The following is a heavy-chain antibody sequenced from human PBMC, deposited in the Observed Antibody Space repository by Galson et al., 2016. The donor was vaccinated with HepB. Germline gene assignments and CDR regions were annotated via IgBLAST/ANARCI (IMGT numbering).Heavy chain of an antibody. CDR3: ATLGVY. CDR1: GFTFSSFA. CDR2: IGSTSNYI. Sequence: LRLSCAASGFTFSSFAMNWVRQAPGKGLEWVSSIGSTSNYIKYADSVMGRFTISRDNTKNSVTLQMNSLGVEDSAVYYCATLGVYWGQGTLVTVSS. D-gene: IGHD3-3*01. V-gene: IGHV3-21*01. J-gene: IGHJ4*02.